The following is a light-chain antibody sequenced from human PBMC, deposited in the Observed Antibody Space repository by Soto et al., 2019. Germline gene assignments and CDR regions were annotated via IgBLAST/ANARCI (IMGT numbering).Light chain of an antibody. CDR3: CTFAGSYTYV. Sequence: SAPTQPGAVSGSPGQSVTISCTGTSSDVGRYVYGAWNHQHPGKSPNVRVYCDSERPSGVPDRVSGAKFSNTASLTLSGLQGEHEADSSCCTFAGSYTYVFGTGTKVTGL. V-gene: IGLV2-11*01. CDR1: SSDVGRYVY. CDR2: CDS. J-gene: IGLJ1*01.